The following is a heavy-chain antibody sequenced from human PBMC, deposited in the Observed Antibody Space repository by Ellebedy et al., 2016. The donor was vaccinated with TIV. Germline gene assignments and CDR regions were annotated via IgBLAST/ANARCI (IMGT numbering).Heavy chain of an antibody. Sequence: GESLKIPCAASGFTFSRYAIGWVRQAPGKGLEWVSGIVGSGAQKYADSVKGRFTISRDKSKGTVDLQMNTLRVEDTAVYFCAKDRTPGDGYWVFDDWGQGTLVTVSS. D-gene: IGHD5-18*01. CDR3: AKDRTPGDGYWVFDD. CDR2: IVGSGA. V-gene: IGHV3-23*01. J-gene: IGHJ4*02. CDR1: GFTFSRYA.